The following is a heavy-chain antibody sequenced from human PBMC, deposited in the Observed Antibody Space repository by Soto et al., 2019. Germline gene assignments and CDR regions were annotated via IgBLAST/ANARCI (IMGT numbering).Heavy chain of an antibody. J-gene: IGHJ3*02. D-gene: IGHD2-15*01. CDR3: ARDKLLSALDVSVVVAASFDI. CDR1: GFTFSSYS. CDR2: ISSSSSYI. Sequence: EVQLVESGGGLVKPGGSLRLSCAASGFTFSSYSMNWVRQAPGKGLEWVSSISSSSSYIYYADSVKGRFTISRDNAKNSLYLQMNSLRAEDTAVYYCARDKLLSALDVSVVVAASFDIWGQGTMVTVSS. V-gene: IGHV3-21*01.